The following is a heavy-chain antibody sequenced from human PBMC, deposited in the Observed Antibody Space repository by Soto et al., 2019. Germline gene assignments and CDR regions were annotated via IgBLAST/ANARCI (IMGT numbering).Heavy chain of an antibody. Sequence: PGGSLRLSCAASGFTFDDYAMHWVRQAPGKGLEWVSGISWNSGSIGYADSVKGRFTISRDNAKNSLYLQMNSLRAEDTALYYCALSGLMGAFDIRGQGTMVTVSS. CDR3: ALSGLMGAFDI. CDR1: GFTFDDYA. V-gene: IGHV3-9*01. CDR2: ISWNSGSI. D-gene: IGHD3-3*01. J-gene: IGHJ3*02.